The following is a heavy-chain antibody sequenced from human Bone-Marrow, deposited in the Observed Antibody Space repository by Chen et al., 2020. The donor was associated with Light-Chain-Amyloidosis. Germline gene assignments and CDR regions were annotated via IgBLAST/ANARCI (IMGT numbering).Heavy chain of an antibody. J-gene: IGHJ4*02. CDR2: ISYDANRD. CDR1: GFTFSSYG. V-gene: IGHV3-30*18. D-gene: IGHD1-26*01. Sequence: QVQLVESGGGVVQPGRSLRLSCVASGFTFSSYGIFWVRQAPGKGLEWVALISYDANRDFYADSVKGRFTVSRDNSKNTLYLQMNSLRIEDTAVYYCAKARLYSGSYWCIVDYWGQGTLVTVSS. CDR3: AKARLYSGSYWCIVDY.